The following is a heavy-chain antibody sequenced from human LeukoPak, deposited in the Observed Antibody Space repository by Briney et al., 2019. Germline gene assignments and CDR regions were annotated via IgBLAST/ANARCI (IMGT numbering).Heavy chain of an antibody. V-gene: IGHV1-18*01. Sequence: ASVKVSCKASGYTFTGYGISWVRQAPGQGLEWMGWISAYNGNTNYAQKLQGRVTMTTDTSTSTAYMELRSLRSDDTAVYYCARHSSGWTFFDYWDQGTLVTVSS. CDR2: ISAYNGNT. J-gene: IGHJ4*02. CDR1: GYTFTGYG. CDR3: ARHSSGWTFFDY. D-gene: IGHD6-19*01.